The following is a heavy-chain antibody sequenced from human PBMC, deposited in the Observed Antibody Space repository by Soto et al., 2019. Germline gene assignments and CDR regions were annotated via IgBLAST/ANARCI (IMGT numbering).Heavy chain of an antibody. CDR1: GYDFTSYG. Sequence: QGQLLQSGDEVKKPGASVRVSCRASGYDFTSYGISWVGQAPGQGLEGVSWISAYNGKRDTAQKFQGRVTMTLDTSTDTAHMELGDLTSADTAVYYCARGRIVASIHDAFEIWGQGTMVAVSS. J-gene: IGHJ3*02. V-gene: IGHV1-18*01. CDR3: ARGRIVASIHDAFEI. CDR2: ISAYNGKR. D-gene: IGHD2-21*01.